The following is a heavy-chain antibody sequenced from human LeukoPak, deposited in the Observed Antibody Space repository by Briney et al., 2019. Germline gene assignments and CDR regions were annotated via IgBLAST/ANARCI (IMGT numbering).Heavy chain of an antibody. J-gene: IGHJ4*02. Sequence: PGGSLRLSCAASGFTFSSDYMSWVRQAPGKGLEWVSVIYSSGTTYYTASVKGRFTISRQNFKNTLYLQMNSLRPDDTAVYYCARGPLHEYGVNWGQGTLVTVSS. CDR1: GFTFSSDY. CDR3: ARGPLHEYGVN. D-gene: IGHD4-17*01. CDR2: IYSSGTT. V-gene: IGHV3-53*04.